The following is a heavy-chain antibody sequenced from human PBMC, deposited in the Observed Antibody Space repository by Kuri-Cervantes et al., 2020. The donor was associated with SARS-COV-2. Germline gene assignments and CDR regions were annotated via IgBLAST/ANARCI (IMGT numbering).Heavy chain of an antibody. Sequence: SETLSLTCTVSGGSISSYYWGWIRQPPGKGLEWIGSIYYSGSTYYNPSLKSRVTISVDTSKNQFSLKLSSVTAADTAVYYCARVDCSSTSCYSDYWGQGTLVTVSS. CDR1: GGSISSYY. D-gene: IGHD2-2*02. CDR3: ARVDCSSTSCYSDY. J-gene: IGHJ4*02. CDR2: IYYSGST. V-gene: IGHV4-39*01.